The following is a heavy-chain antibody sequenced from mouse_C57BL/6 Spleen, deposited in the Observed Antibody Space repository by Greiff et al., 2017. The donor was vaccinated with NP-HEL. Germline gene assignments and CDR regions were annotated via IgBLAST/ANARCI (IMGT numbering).Heavy chain of an antibody. CDR1: GYTFTSYG. CDR2: IYPRSGNT. J-gene: IGHJ4*01. V-gene: IGHV1-81*01. CDR3: AREGDDYEGGYAMDY. D-gene: IGHD2-4*01. Sequence: VQLQQSGAELARPGASVKLSCKASGYTFTSYGISWVKQRTGQGLEWIGEIYPRSGNTYYNEKFKGKATLTADKSSSTAYMELRSLTSEDSAVYFCAREGDDYEGGYAMDYWGQGTSVTVSS.